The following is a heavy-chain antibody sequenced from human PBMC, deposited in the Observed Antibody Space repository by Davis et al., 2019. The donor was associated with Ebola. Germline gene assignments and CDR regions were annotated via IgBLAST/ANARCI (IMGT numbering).Heavy chain of an antibody. Sequence: ASVKVSCKASGYTFTSYGISWVRQAPGQGLEWMGWISAYNGNTNYAQKLQGRVTMTTDTSTSTAYMELRSLRSDDTAVYYCARRRGGIAAAKHNWFDPWGQGTLVPVSS. CDR1: GYTFTSYG. CDR2: ISAYNGNT. J-gene: IGHJ5*02. CDR3: ARRRGGIAAAKHNWFDP. D-gene: IGHD6-13*01. V-gene: IGHV1-18*01.